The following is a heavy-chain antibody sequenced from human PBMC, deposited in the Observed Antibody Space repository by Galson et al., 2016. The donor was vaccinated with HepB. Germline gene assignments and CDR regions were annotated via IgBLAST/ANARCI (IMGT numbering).Heavy chain of an antibody. D-gene: IGHD3-10*01. CDR2: IHHSGYA. CDR1: GGSIFSYY. J-gene: IGHJ2*01. CDR3: AREVHRSDSLTAYYYFDL. V-gene: IGHV4-59*01. Sequence: SETLSLTCSVSGGSIFSYYWSWIRQSPENGLEWLGYIHHSGYANYNPSVKSRVTISVDTSKNQFSLRLSSVTAADTDVYYCAREVHRSDSLTAYYYFDLWGRGTLVTVSS.